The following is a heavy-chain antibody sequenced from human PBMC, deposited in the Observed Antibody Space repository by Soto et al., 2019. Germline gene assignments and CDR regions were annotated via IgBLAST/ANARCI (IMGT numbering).Heavy chain of an antibody. D-gene: IGHD2-15*01. Sequence: QVQLQESGPGLVKTSGTLSLTCAVSSGPISSSNWWTWVRQPPGKGLEWIGGINKSGSTNYNPSRTSRVTNSIDKSKSQFCLKMSSVTAADTAIYYCAGLGMVAAHREFDPWGQGTLVTVSS. CDR1: SGPISSSNW. J-gene: IGHJ5*02. V-gene: IGHV4-4*02. CDR2: INKSGST. CDR3: AGLGMVAAHREFDP.